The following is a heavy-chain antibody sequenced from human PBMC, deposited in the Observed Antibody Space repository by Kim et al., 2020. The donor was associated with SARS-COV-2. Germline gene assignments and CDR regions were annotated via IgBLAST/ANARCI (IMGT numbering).Heavy chain of an antibody. Sequence: YARGFTGRFVFSLDTSVSTAYLQISSLKAEDTAVYYCARGSGGWFGELYDYWGQGTLVTVSS. V-gene: IGHV7-4-1*02. D-gene: IGHD3-10*01. J-gene: IGHJ4*02. CDR3: ARGSGGWFGELYDY.